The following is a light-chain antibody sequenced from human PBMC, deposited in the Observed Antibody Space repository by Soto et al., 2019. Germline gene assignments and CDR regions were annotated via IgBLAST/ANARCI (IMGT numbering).Light chain of an antibody. V-gene: IGKV3-20*01. Sequence: EIVLTQSPGTLSLSPGERATLSCRASQGVASRYLAWYQQKPGQAPRLLIYGASTRATGIPDRFSGSGRGTDFTLTISRLEPEDFAVYYCQQYGSSPIAFGQGTRLEIK. CDR3: QQYGSSPIA. J-gene: IGKJ5*01. CDR1: QGVASRY. CDR2: GAS.